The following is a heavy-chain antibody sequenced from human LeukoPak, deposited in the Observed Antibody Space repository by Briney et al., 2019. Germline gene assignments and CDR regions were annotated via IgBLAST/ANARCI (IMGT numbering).Heavy chain of an antibody. CDR3: AHRRTYYDVLTGFYNVNYFDY. D-gene: IGHD3-9*01. Sequence: SGPTLVNPTQTLTLTCTFSGFSLSTSGVGVGWIRQPPGKALEWLSLIYCNDDKRYSPSLKSRLTITKDTSKNQVVLIMTNVDPVDTATYYCAHRRTYYDVLTGFYNVNYFDYWGQGTLVTVSS. CDR1: GFSLSTSGVG. J-gene: IGHJ4*02. V-gene: IGHV2-5*01. CDR2: IYCNDDK.